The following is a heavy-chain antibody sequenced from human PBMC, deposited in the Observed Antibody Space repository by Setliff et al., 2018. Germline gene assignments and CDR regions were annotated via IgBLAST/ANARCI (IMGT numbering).Heavy chain of an antibody. J-gene: IGHJ4*02. CDR2: IYHSGST. V-gene: IGHV4-30-2*01. D-gene: IGHD4-17*01. CDR1: GGSISSGGYS. Sequence: SETLSLTCAVSGGSISSGGYSWSWIRQPPGKGLEWIGYIYHSGSTYYNPSLKSRVTISVDRSKNQFSLKLSSVTAADTAVYYCARDGDGRGRYFDYWGQGTLVPSPQ. CDR3: ARDGDGRGRYFDY.